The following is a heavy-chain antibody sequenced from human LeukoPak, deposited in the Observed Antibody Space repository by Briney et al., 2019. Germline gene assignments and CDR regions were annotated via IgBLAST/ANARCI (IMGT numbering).Heavy chain of an antibody. Sequence: GGSLRLSCAASGFTCSSYSMNWVRQAPGKGLEWVSSISSSSSYIYYADSVKGRFTISRDNAKNSLYLQMNSLRAEDTAVYYCARDCWDYGSGSYCGIDYWGQGTLVTLSS. CDR3: ARDCWDYGSGSYCGIDY. CDR1: GFTCSSYS. CDR2: ISSSSSYI. D-gene: IGHD3-10*01. V-gene: IGHV3-21*03. J-gene: IGHJ4*02.